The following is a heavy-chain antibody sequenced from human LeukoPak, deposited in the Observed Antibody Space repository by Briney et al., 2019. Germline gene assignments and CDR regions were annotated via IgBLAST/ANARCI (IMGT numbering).Heavy chain of an antibody. D-gene: IGHD4-17*01. CDR3: AYGDTPSY. Sequence: SVKVSCKASGGTFSSYAISWVRQAPGQGLEWMGRIIPIFGIANHAQKFQGRVTITADKSTSTAYMELSSLRSEDTAVYYCAYGDTPSYWGQGTLVTVSS. V-gene: IGHV1-69*04. J-gene: IGHJ4*02. CDR2: IIPIFGIA. CDR1: GGTFSSYA.